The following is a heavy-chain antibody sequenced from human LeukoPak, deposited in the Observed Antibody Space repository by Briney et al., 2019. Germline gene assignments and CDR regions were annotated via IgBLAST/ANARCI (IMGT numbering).Heavy chain of an antibody. D-gene: IGHD3-10*01. V-gene: IGHV1-2*02. CDR3: AREVTMVRGVMTGYNY. J-gene: IGHJ4*02. Sequence: ASVKVSCKASGYTFTRYYMHWVRQAPGQGLEWMGWINPNSGGTNYAQKFQGRVTMTRDTSISTAYMELSRLRSDDTAVYYCAREVTMVRGVMTGYNYWGQGTLVTVSS. CDR2: INPNSGGT. CDR1: GYTFTRYY.